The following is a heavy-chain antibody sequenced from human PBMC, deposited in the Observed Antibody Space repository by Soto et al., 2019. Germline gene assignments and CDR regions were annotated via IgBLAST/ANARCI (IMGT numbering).Heavy chain of an antibody. J-gene: IGHJ4*02. D-gene: IGHD5-18*01. CDR3: AKGQVPYSYGYYFDY. CDR2: IYYSGST. CDR1: GGSISSSSSY. Sequence: PSETLSLTCTVSGGSISSSSSYWGWIRQPPGKGLEWIGYIYYSGSTNYNPSLKSRVTISVDTSKNQFSLKLNSVTAADTAVYYCAKGQVPYSYGYYFDYWGQGTLVTVSS. V-gene: IGHV4-39*01.